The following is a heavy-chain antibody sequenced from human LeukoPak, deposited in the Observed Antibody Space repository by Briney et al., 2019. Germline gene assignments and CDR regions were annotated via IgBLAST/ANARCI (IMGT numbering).Heavy chain of an antibody. Sequence: SLTLSLTRSVSRGSISGAFYWTWIRQHPGQGLEYFGYIYYSGTTYYNPSRQSRVTISVDTSKNQDSLKLNSVTAADRAVYYCAREIVGGSALCGDLWGQGTLVTVSS. D-gene: IGHD2-15*01. J-gene: IGHJ5*02. CDR3: AREIVGGSALCGDL. CDR1: RGSISGAFY. V-gene: IGHV4-31*03. CDR2: IYYSGTT.